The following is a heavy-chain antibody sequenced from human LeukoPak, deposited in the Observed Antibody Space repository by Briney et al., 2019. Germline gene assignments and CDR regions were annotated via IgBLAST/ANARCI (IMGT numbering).Heavy chain of an antibody. D-gene: IGHD2-15*01. CDR2: ISGSGGST. Sequence: PGGSLRLSCAASGFTFSDSTIYWVRQAPGKGLEWVSAISGSGGSTYYADSVKGRFTISRDNSKNTLYLQMNSLRAEDTAVYYCANLFGSAYCSGGSCYCYWGQGTLVTVSS. V-gene: IGHV3-23*01. CDR3: ANLFGSAYCSGGSCYCY. CDR1: GFTFSDST. J-gene: IGHJ4*02.